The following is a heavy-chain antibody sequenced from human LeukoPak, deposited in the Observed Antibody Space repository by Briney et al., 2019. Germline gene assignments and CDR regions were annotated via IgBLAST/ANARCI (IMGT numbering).Heavy chain of an antibody. D-gene: IGHD4-23*01. CDR3: ARGPFGGNSGIDY. CDR1: GFSVSSNY. Sequence: GGSLRLSCAASGFSVSSNYMSWVRQAPGKGPEWVSVIYSGTSTYYADSVKGRFTISRDNSKNTLYLQMSSLRAEDTAVYYCARGPFGGNSGIDYWGQGTLVTVSS. V-gene: IGHV3-66*01. CDR2: IYSGTST. J-gene: IGHJ4*02.